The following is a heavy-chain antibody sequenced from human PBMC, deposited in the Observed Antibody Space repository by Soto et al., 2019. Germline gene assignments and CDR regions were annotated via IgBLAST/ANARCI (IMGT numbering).Heavy chain of an antibody. V-gene: IGHV1-69*01. CDR1: GGTFSSYA. CDR2: IIPIFGTA. Sequence: QVQLVQSGAEVKKPGSSVKVSCKASGGTFSSYAISWVRQAPGQGLEWMGGIIPIFGTANYAQKYQGRVTITADESTSTAYRELSSLRSEDTAVYYWAREIRPYSSGWYFDYWGQGTLVTVSS. D-gene: IGHD6-19*01. CDR3: AREIRPYSSGWYFDY. J-gene: IGHJ4*02.